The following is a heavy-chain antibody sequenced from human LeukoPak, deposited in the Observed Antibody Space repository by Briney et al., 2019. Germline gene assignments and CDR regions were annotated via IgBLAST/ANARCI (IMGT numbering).Heavy chain of an antibody. CDR2: INSYGDYI. Sequence: GGSLRLSCAASGFTFNTYSMNWVRQAPGKGLEWVSSINSYGDYIYYADSVKGRFTISRDNAKNSLYLQMNSLRAGDTAVYYCARDPHIVVVASDRVYFLDSWGQGTRSPSPQ. V-gene: IGHV3-21*01. CDR3: ARDPHIVVVASDRVYFLDS. D-gene: IGHD2-2*01. J-gene: IGHJ4*02. CDR1: GFTFNTYS.